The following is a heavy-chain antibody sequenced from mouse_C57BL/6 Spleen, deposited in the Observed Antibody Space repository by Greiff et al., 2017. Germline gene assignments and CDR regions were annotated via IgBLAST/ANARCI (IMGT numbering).Heavy chain of an antibody. CDR3: ARAVGYYSNYDYFDY. CDR2: IHPNSGRT. CDR1: GYTFTSYW. J-gene: IGHJ2*01. V-gene: IGHV1-64*01. Sequence: QVQLQQPGAELVKPGASVKLSCKASGYTFTSYWMHWVKQRPGQGLEWIGMIHPNSGRTNYNEKFKSKATLTVDKSSSTAYMQLRSLTSEDSAVYYCARAVGYYSNYDYFDYWGQGTTLTVSS. D-gene: IGHD2-5*01.